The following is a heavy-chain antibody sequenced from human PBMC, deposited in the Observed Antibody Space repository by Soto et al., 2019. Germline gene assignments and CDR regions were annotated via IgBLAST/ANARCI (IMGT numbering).Heavy chain of an antibody. D-gene: IGHD2-15*01. CDR2: INHSGST. V-gene: IGHV4-34*01. CDR1: GGSFSGYY. Sequence: SETLSLTCAVYGGSFSGYYWSWIRQPPGKGLEWIGEINHSGSTNYNPSLKSRVTISVDTSKNQFSLKLSSVTAADTAVYYCARLQSLYYRIFGFEPWGQGTLVTVSS. CDR3: ARLQSLYYRIFGFEP. J-gene: IGHJ5*02.